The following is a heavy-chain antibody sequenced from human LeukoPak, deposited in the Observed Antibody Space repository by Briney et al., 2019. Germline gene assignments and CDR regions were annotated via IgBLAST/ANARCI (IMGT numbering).Heavy chain of an antibody. CDR3: AKENYRFDS. CDR1: GYTFTGYY. CDR2: TNPKSGGT. D-gene: IGHD5-24*01. J-gene: IGHJ5*01. V-gene: IGHV1-2*02. Sequence: GASVKVSCKASGYTFTGYYLHWVRQAPGQGLEWMGWTNPKSGGTKYAQKFQGRVTMTRDTSISTAYMELSRLRSDDTAVYYCAKENYRFDSWGQGTLVTVSS.